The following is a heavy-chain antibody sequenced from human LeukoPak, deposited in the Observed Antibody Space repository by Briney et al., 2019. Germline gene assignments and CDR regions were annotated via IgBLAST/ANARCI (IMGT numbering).Heavy chain of an antibody. CDR2: INHSGST. V-gene: IGHV4-34*01. J-gene: IGHJ5*02. D-gene: IGHD3-10*01. Sequence: SETLSLTCAVYGGSFSGYYWSWIRQPPGKGLEWIGEINHSGSTNYNPSLKSRVTISVDTSKNQFSLKLSSVTAADTAVYYCARGVRGPAPRWFDLWGQGTLVTVSS. CDR1: GGSFSGYY. CDR3: ARGVRGPAPRWFDL.